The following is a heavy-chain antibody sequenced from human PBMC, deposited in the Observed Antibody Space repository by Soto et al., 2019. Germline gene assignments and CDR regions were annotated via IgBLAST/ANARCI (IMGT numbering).Heavy chain of an antibody. D-gene: IGHD3-22*01. CDR3: ARGLNYYDSSGYFPRPFDY. Sequence: QVQLQQWGAGLLKPSETLSLTCAVYGGSFSGYYWSWIRQPPGKGLEWIGEISHSGITNYNPSLNRRFTISVDTSTNQFSLNLNSVTAADTAVYYCARGLNYYDSSGYFPRPFDYWGQGTLVTVSS. V-gene: IGHV4-34*01. J-gene: IGHJ4*02. CDR2: ISHSGIT. CDR1: GGSFSGYY.